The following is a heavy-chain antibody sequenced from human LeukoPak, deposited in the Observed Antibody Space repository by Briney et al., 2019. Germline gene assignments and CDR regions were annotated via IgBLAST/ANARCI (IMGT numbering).Heavy chain of an antibody. CDR3: ARLGYWFDP. V-gene: IGHV4-59*01. J-gene: IGHJ5*02. CDR2: IYYSGST. CDR1: GGSISSYY. Sequence: PSETLSLTCTVSGGSISSYYWSWIRQPPGKGLEWIGYIYYSGSTNYNPSLKSRVTISVDTSKNQSSLKLSSVTAADTAVYYCARLGYWFDPWGQGTLVTVSS.